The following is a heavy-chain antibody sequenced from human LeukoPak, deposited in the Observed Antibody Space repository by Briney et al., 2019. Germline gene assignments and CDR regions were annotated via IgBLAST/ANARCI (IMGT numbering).Heavy chain of an antibody. CDR2: IIPIFGTA. Sequence: SVKVSRKASGGTFSSYAISWVRQAPGQGLEWMGGIIPIFGTANYAQKFQGRVTITADESTSTAYMELSSLRSEDTAVYYCAAHGGITIFGVVIINYYMDVWGKGTTVTVSS. J-gene: IGHJ6*03. V-gene: IGHV1-69*13. CDR3: AAHGGITIFGVVIINYYMDV. D-gene: IGHD3-3*01. CDR1: GGTFSSYA.